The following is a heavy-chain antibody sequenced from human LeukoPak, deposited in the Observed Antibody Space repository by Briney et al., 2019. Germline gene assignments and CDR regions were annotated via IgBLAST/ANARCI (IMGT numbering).Heavy chain of an antibody. V-gene: IGHV3-48*01. Sequence: GGSLRLSCAASGFTFSSYSMNWVRQAPGKGLEWLSYINNSGTTTYYADSVRGRFTISRDNGKNSLYLQMNSLRAEDTAVYYCARGLAYYYGSSAPYWGQGTLVTVSS. CDR1: GFTFSSYS. CDR3: ARGLAYYYGSSAPY. J-gene: IGHJ4*02. CDR2: INNSGTTT. D-gene: IGHD3-22*01.